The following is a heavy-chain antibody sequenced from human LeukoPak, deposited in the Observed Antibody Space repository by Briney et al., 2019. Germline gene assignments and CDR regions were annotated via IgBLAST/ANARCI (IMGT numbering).Heavy chain of an antibody. V-gene: IGHV4-59*08. D-gene: IGHD3-3*01. Sequence: PSETLSLTCTVSGGSISSYYWSWIRQPPGKGLEWIGYIYYSGSTNYNPSLKSRVTISVDTSKNQFSLKLSSVTAADTAVYYCARAVSTKLRFLEWLAPYMDVWGKGTTVTVSS. CDR1: GGSISSYY. J-gene: IGHJ6*03. CDR2: IYYSGST. CDR3: ARAVSTKLRFLEWLAPYMDV.